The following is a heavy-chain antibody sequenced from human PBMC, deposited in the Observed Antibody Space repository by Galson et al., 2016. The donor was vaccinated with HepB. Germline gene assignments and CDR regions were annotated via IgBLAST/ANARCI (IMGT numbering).Heavy chain of an antibody. D-gene: IGHD3-10*01. CDR1: GFTFYNYA. V-gene: IGHV3-23*01. CDR2: IGGNGSPT. J-gene: IGHJ4*02. CDR3: ARGGGHGFFDY. Sequence: SLRLSCAAPGFTFYNYAMDWVRQAPGGGLEWVAAIGGNGSPTYYADSVRGRFCISRDNSKNTLYLQMNSLRAEDTALYYCARGGGHGFFDYWGQGTQVTVSS.